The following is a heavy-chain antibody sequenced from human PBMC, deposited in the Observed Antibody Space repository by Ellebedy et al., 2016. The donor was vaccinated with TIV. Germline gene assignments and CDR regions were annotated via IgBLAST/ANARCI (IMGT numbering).Heavy chain of an antibody. J-gene: IGHJ3*01. CDR2: FDPEDGET. D-gene: IGHD2-21*01. CDR3: ATDASKARLVMVASAQAFDV. V-gene: IGHV1-24*01. CDR1: GYSLTELS. Sequence: AASVKVSCKVSGYSLTELSMHWVRQAPGKGLEWMGGFDPEDGETTYAQKFQGRIILPEYTSSDTAYMELSNLRSEDTAVYFCATDASKARLVMVASAQAFDVWGQGTLVTVSS.